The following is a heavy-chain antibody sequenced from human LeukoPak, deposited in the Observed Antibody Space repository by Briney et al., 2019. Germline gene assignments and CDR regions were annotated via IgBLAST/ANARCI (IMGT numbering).Heavy chain of an antibody. CDR1: GFTFSNYA. D-gene: IGHD2-2*01. J-gene: IGHJ4*02. CDR3: AKVASLCTSTSCVRGGFDY. V-gene: IGHV3-23*01. CDR2: LTGSGGNT. Sequence: GESLRLSCTASGFTFSNYAMTWVRQAPGKGLEWVSGLTGSGGNTYYADSVKGRFTISRDNSKNTLYLQMNSLRAEDTAKYYCAKVASLCTSTSCVRGGFDYWGRGTLVTVSS.